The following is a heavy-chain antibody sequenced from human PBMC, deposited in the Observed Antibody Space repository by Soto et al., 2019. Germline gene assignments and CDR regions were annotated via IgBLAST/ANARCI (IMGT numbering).Heavy chain of an antibody. J-gene: IGHJ4*02. Sequence: EVQLLESGGGLVQPGGSLRLSCAASGFTFSSYAMNWVRQAPGKGLEWVSVISGSDGSTYYADSVKGRFTISRDNSKNPLNRQMNSLRAEDTAVYYCARRSSSWYFDYWGQGTLVTVSS. D-gene: IGHD6-13*01. V-gene: IGHV3-23*01. CDR3: ARRSSSWYFDY. CDR2: ISGSDGST. CDR1: GFTFSSYA.